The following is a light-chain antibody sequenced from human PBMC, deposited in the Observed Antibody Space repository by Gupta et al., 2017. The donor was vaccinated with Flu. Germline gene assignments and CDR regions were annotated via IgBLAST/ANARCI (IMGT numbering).Light chain of an antibody. CDR1: SSNIGLNN. Sequence: SVLTQPPSPSGTPGQTVTISCSGSSSNIGLNNVNWYQQLPGRAPKLLIYANDRRPSGVPDRFSASNSGTSPSLAISGPQSEDEAYYYCASWDDTQNAWVFGGGTKLNLL. CDR2: AND. CDR3: ASWDDTQNAWV. J-gene: IGLJ3*02. V-gene: IGLV1-44*01.